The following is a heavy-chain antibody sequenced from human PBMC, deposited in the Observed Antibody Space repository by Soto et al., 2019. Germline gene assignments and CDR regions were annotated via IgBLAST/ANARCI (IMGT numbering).Heavy chain of an antibody. Sequence: GGSLRLSCAASGFTFSSYAMHWVRQAPGKGLEWVAVISYDGSNKYYADSVKGRFTISRDNSKNTLYLQMNSLRAEDTAVYYCARKLLRYFDWINYYGMDVWGQGTTVTVSS. V-gene: IGHV3-30-3*01. J-gene: IGHJ6*02. CDR2: ISYDGSNK. D-gene: IGHD3-9*01. CDR1: GFTFSSYA. CDR3: ARKLLRYFDWINYYGMDV.